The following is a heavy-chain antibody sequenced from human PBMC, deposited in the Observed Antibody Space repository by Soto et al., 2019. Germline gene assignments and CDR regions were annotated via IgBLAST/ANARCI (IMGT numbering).Heavy chain of an antibody. Sequence: GESLKISCQGSGYSFPTYWIGWVRQVPGKGLEWMGIIYPGDSTTRYNPPFQGQVTFSADKSINTAYLQWSSLKASDTAIYFCAKFRSSGWTNPYYTTDVWGQGPTVTVSS. CDR1: GYSFPTYW. J-gene: IGHJ6*02. V-gene: IGHV5-51*01. CDR2: IYPGDSTT. D-gene: IGHD6-19*01. CDR3: AKFRSSGWTNPYYTTDV.